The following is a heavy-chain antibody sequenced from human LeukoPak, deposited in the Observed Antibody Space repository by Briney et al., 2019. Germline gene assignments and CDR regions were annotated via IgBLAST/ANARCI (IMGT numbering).Heavy chain of an antibody. D-gene: IGHD5/OR15-5a*01. J-gene: IGHJ5*02. Sequence: PSQTLSLTCGMSGDSVSNTAASWNWIRQSPSRGLEWLGRTYYRTKWYFSYAVSVESRATINPDTSKNQFSLQLNSVTPEDTALYYCARGAHGSYVSVFDLWGQGTLVTVSS. CDR2: TYYRTKWYF. V-gene: IGHV6-1*01. CDR1: GDSVSNTAAS. CDR3: ARGAHGSYVSVFDL.